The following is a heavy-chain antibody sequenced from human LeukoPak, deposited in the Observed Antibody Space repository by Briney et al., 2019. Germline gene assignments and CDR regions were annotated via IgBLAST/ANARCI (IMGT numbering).Heavy chain of an antibody. V-gene: IGHV1-2*02. Sequence: ASVKVSCKASGYTFTGYYMHWVRQAPGQGLEWMGWINPNSGDTNYAQKFQGRVTMTRDTSISTAYMELSRLRSDDTAVYYCARSIAVDYFDYWGQGTLVTVSS. D-gene: IGHD6-19*01. CDR1: GYTFTGYY. CDR2: INPNSGDT. J-gene: IGHJ4*02. CDR3: ARSIAVDYFDY.